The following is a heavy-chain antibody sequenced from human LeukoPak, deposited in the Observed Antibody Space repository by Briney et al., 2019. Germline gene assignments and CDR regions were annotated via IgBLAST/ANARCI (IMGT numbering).Heavy chain of an antibody. D-gene: IGHD3-22*01. CDR3: AKDPGNYDSSGYTQAFDY. CDR2: ISGSGGST. CDR1: GFTFSSYA. V-gene: IGHV3-23*01. J-gene: IGHJ4*02. Sequence: GGSLRLSCAASGFTFSSYAMSWVRQAPGKGLEWVSAISGSGGSTYYADSVKGRFTISRDNSKNTLYLQMNSLRAEDTAVYYCAKDPGNYDSSGYTQAFDYWGQGTLVTVSS.